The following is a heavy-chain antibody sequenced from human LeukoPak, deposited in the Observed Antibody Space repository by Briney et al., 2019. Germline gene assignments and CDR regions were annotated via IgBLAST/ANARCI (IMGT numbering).Heavy chain of an antibody. CDR3: ARGQLCSSTSCYTVPPTSELAAAGTLTEIPPAFDY. Sequence: SETLSCTGAVYGGTFSGYYWSWIRQPPGKGWEWSGEINHSVGTNYNPSLNSRVTISVESSKNQFSLKLSSVTAADTAAYYCARGQLCSSTSCYTVPPTSELAAAGTLTEIPPAFDYWGQGTLVTVSS. J-gene: IGHJ4*02. CDR2: INHSVGT. CDR1: GGTFSGYY. V-gene: IGHV4-34*01. D-gene: IGHD2-2*02.